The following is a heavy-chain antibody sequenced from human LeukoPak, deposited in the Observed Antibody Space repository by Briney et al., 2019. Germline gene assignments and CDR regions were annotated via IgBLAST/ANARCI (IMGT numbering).Heavy chain of an antibody. V-gene: IGHV3-21*05. Sequence: PGGSLRLSCAASGFTFSSYSMNWVRQAPGKGLEWVSYISSSSSYIYYADSVKGRFTISRDNAKKSLYLQMNSLRAEDTAVYYCARSELGYNYYYMDVWGKGTTVTISS. CDR3: ARSELGYNYYYMDV. D-gene: IGHD3-10*01. CDR1: GFTFSSYS. J-gene: IGHJ6*03. CDR2: ISSSSSYI.